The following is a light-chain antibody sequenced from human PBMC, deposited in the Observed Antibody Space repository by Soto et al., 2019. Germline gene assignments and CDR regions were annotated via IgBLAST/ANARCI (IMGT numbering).Light chain of an antibody. CDR2: GAS. Sequence: ETVLTQSPGTLSLSPGEGATLSCRASQSVSSSYLAWYQQKPGQTPRLLIYGASNRATGIPDRFSGSGSGTDFTLTISRLEPEDFXXYYXQXYXPSPPSWTFGQGTKVEIK. V-gene: IGKV3-20*01. CDR1: QSVSSSY. J-gene: IGKJ1*01. CDR3: QXYXPSPPSWT.